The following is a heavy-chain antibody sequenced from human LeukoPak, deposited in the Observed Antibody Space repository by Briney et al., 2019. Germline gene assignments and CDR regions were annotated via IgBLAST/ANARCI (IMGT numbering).Heavy chain of an antibody. CDR2: IYYSGST. CDR3: ARVSYYDSLFDY. J-gene: IGHJ4*02. Sequence: PSETLSLTCTVSGGSISSSSYYWGWIRQPPGKGLEWIGSIYYSGSTYYNPSLKSRVTISVDTSKNQFSLKLSSVTAADTAVYYCARVSYYDSLFDYWGQGTLVTVSS. CDR1: GGSISSSSYY. D-gene: IGHD3-22*01. V-gene: IGHV4-39*07.